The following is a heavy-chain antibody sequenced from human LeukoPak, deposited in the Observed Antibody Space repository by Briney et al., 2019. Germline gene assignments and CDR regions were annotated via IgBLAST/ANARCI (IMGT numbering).Heavy chain of an antibody. CDR3: ARDYCSSTSCYDY. D-gene: IGHD2-2*01. CDR2: IYHSGST. V-gene: IGHV4-38-2*02. CDR1: GYSISSGYY. Sequence: SETLSLTCTVSGYSISSGYYWGWIRQPPGKGLEWIGSIYHSGSTYYNPSLKSRVTISVDTSKNQFSLKLSSVTAADTAVYYCARDYCSSTSCYDYWGQGTLVTVSS. J-gene: IGHJ4*02.